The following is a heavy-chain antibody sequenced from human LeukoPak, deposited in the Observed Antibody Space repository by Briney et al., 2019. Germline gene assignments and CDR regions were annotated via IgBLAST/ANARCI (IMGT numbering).Heavy chain of an antibody. D-gene: IGHD3-22*01. CDR1: GYSFTSYW. Sequence: GESLKISCKGSGYSFTSYWIGWVRQMPGKGLEWMGIIYPGDSDTRYSPSFQGQVTISADKSISTAYLQWSSLEALDTAMYYCARLPGDYYDSSGYYYNYFDYWGQGTLVTVSS. CDR3: ARLPGDYYDSSGYYYNYFDY. CDR2: IYPGDSDT. V-gene: IGHV5-51*01. J-gene: IGHJ4*02.